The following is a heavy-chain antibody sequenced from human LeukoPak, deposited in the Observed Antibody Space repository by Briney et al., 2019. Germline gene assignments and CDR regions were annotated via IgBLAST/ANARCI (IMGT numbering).Heavy chain of an antibody. CDR1: GFTFSNAW. Sequence: GGSLRLSCAASGFTFSNAWMSWVRQAPGKGLEWVGRIKSKTDGGTTDYAAPVKGRFTISRDDSKNTLYLQMNSLKTEDTAVYYCTTDPAIYDYVWGSYRYLPDYWGQGTLVTVSS. CDR2: IKSKTDGGTT. J-gene: IGHJ4*02. CDR3: TTDPAIYDYVWGSYRYLPDY. D-gene: IGHD3-16*02. V-gene: IGHV3-15*01.